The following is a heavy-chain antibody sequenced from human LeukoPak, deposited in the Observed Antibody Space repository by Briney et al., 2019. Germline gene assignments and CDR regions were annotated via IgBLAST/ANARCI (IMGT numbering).Heavy chain of an antibody. CDR3: ARVATTYYYYYYMDV. Sequence: SVKVSCKASGGTFSSYAISWVRQAPGQGLEWMGGIIPIFGTANYAQKFQGRVTITTDESTSTAYMELSSLRSEGTAVYYCARVATTYYYYYYMDVWGKGTTVTVSS. D-gene: IGHD5-12*01. CDR2: IIPIFGTA. CDR1: GGTFSSYA. V-gene: IGHV1-69*05. J-gene: IGHJ6*03.